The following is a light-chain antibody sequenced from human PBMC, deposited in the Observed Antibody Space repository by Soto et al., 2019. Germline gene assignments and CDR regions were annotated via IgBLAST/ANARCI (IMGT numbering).Light chain of an antibody. V-gene: IGKV1-39*01. CDR3: QQSYSTLRT. CDR2: AAS. CDR1: QGISSY. J-gene: IGKJ5*01. Sequence: DVQKAKSASLRSASVRDRVTMACRASQGISSYLAWYPQKPGKAPKLLIYAASTLQSGVPPRFSGSGSGPDFTLTISSLQPEDFPTYYCQQSYSTLRTFGQGTRLEIK.